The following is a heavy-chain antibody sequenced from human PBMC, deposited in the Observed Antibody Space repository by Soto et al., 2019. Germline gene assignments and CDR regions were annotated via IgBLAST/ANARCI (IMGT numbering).Heavy chain of an antibody. CDR2: IYLNDDK. CDR3: AHRPSGWYLFDY. D-gene: IGHD6-19*01. V-gene: IGHV2-5*01. Sequence: QITLKESGPTLVRPTQTLTLTCTFSGFSLSTSGLGVGWIRQPPGKALEWLALIYLNDDKRYSPSLKARLTITKDTSKNQVVLTMTNMDPVDTATYYCAHRPSGWYLFDYWGQGTVVTVSS. CDR1: GFSLSTSGLG. J-gene: IGHJ4*02.